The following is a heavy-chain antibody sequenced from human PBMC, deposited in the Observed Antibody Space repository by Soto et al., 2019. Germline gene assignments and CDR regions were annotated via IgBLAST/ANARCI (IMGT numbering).Heavy chain of an antibody. Sequence: SQTLSLTCAISGDTVSTNSAAWNWIRQSPSRGLEWLGRTYFMSKWYNEYATSVESRITINSDTSRNQISLQLKSMTPEDTAIYYCVRGSRRSQWFGGLDVWGQGTTVTVSS. CDR3: VRGSRRSQWFGGLDV. CDR2: TYFMSKWYN. V-gene: IGHV6-1*01. D-gene: IGHD3-10*01. J-gene: IGHJ6*02. CDR1: GDTVSTNSAA.